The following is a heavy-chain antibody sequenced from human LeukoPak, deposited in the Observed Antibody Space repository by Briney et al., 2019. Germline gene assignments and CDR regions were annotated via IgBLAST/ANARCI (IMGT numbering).Heavy chain of an antibody. V-gene: IGHV4-34*01. CDR2: INHSGST. CDR3: ARGRITMVRGVKKYYFDY. Sequence: PSETLSLTCAVYGGSFSGYYWSWIRQPPEKGLEWIGEINHSGSTNYNPSLKSRVTISVDTSKNQFSLKLSSVTAADTAVYYCARGRITMVRGVKKYYFDYWGQGTLVTVSS. CDR1: GGSFSGYY. J-gene: IGHJ4*02. D-gene: IGHD3-10*01.